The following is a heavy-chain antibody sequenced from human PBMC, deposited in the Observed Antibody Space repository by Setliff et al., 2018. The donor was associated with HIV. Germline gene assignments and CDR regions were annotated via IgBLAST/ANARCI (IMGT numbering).Heavy chain of an antibody. CDR1: GYTFTTNY. CDR2: IIPIFGTA. D-gene: IGHD6-13*01. V-gene: IGHV1-69*13. CDR3: ARGRSRWTYYNYYYMDV. J-gene: IGHJ6*03. Sequence: SVKVSCKASGYTFTTNYIHWARQAPGQGLEWMGGIIPIFGTANYAQKFQGRVTITADESTSTAYLELSSLRSEDTAVYYCARGRSRWTYYNYYYMDVWGKGTTVTAP.